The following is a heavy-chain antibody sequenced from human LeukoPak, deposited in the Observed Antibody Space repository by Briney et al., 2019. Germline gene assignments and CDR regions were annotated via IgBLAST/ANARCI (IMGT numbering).Heavy chain of an antibody. V-gene: IGHV4-34*01. J-gene: IGHJ4*02. CDR3: ARGGYFDWPYDY. Sequence: SETLSLTCAVYGGSFSGYYWSWIRQPPGKGLEWIGEINHSGSTNYNPSLKSRVTISADTSKNQFSLKLSSVTAADTAVYYCARGGYFDWPYDYWGQGTLVTVSS. CDR2: INHSGST. CDR1: GGSFSGYY. D-gene: IGHD3-9*01.